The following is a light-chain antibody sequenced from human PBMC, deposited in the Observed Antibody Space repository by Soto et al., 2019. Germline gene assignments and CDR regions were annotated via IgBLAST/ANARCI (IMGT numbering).Light chain of an antibody. CDR1: QSVSDS. CDR3: QQGSTTPIT. CDR2: SAF. V-gene: IGKV1-39*01. Sequence: DIQMTQSPSSLSASVGDRVTITCRANQSVSDSLNRYQQKPGEAPRLLVYSAFRIQSGVPSRFNATGSGTDFTLSISSLQPEDFSTYYCQQGSTTPITFGVGTRLEIK. J-gene: IGKJ5*01.